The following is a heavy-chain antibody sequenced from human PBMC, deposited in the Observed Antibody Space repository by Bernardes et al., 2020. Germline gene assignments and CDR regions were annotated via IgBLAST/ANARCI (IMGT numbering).Heavy chain of an antibody. D-gene: IGHD5-12*01. J-gene: IGHJ4*02. Sequence: GGSLRLSCAASGFTFSSYWMHWVRQAPGKGLVWVSRINSDGSSTSYADSVKGRFTISRDNAKNTLYLQMNSLRAEDTAVYYCARVVEGMVATYYFDYWGQGTLVTVSS. CDR2: INSDGSST. CDR3: ARVVEGMVATYYFDY. CDR1: GFTFSSYW. V-gene: IGHV3-74*01.